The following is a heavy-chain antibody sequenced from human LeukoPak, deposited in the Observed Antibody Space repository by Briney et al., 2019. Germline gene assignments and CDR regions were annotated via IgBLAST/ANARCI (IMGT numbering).Heavy chain of an antibody. J-gene: IGHJ6*02. V-gene: IGHV3-48*01. CDR3: AKAGALAARRLYALDV. D-gene: IGHD6-13*01. CDR1: GFTFSSYS. Sequence: GGSLRLSCAASGFTFSSYSMNWVRQAPGKGLEWVSYISSSSSTIYYADSVKGRFTISRDNSKNTVTLQMAGLRGDDTAVYFCAKAGALAARRLYALDVWGQGTTVIVSS. CDR2: ISSSSSTI.